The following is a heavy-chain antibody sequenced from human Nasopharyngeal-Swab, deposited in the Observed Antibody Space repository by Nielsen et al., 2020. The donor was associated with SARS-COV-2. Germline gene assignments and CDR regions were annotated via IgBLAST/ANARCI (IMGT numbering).Heavy chain of an antibody. CDR3: AKVTGLGNEN. CDR2: IKEDGNEQ. V-gene: IGHV3-7*03. D-gene: IGHD3-16*01. Sequence: GESLKISCAASGFTFSAFWMSWVRQAPGRGLEWVANIKEDGNEQYYADSVKGRFTISRDNSKNTLYLQMNSLRAEDTAVYYCAKVTGLGNENWGQGTLVTVSS. J-gene: IGHJ4*02. CDR1: GFTFSAFW.